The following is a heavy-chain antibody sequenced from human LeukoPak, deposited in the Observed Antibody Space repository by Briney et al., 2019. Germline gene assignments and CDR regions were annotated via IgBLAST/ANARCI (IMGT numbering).Heavy chain of an antibody. CDR3: ARLQHPPRLRGVIIRLYFDY. CDR1: GGSFSGYY. J-gene: IGHJ4*02. Sequence: SETLSLTCAVYGGSFSGYYWSWIRQPPEKGLEWIGEINHSGSTNYNPSLKSRVTISVDTSKNQFSLKLSSVTAADTAVYYCARLQHPPRLRGVIIRLYFDYWGQGTLVTVSS. D-gene: IGHD3-10*01. CDR2: INHSGST. V-gene: IGHV4-34*01.